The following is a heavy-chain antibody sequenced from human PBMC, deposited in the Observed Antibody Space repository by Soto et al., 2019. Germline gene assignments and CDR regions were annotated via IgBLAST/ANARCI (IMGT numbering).Heavy chain of an antibody. J-gene: IGHJ6*02. D-gene: IGHD3-10*01. CDR1: GFTSNNYW. CDR2: INGDGTTT. V-gene: IGHV3-74*01. Sequence: EVQLVESGGGLVQPGGSLRLSCAASGFTSNNYWIHWVRQAPGKGPMWVSRINGDGTTTNYADSVKGRFAISRDNAKNTVYLQMNSLRAEDTALYYCARGVRGHYGKDVWGQGTTVTVSS. CDR3: ARGVRGHYGKDV.